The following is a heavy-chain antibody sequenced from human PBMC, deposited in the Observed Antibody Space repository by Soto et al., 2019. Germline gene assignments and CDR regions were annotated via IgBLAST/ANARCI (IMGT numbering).Heavy chain of an antibody. J-gene: IGHJ4*02. V-gene: IGHV3-53*02. CDR3: ARTRPSGSGYYPYYFDY. Sequence: EVQLVETGGGLIQPGGSLRLSCAASGFTGSSNYMSWVRQAPGKGLEWVSVIYSVGSTYYADSVNGRFTISRDNSKNTLYLQINSLRAEDTAVYYCARTRPSGSGYYPYYFDYWGQGTLVTVSS. CDR1: GFTGSSNY. CDR2: IYSVGST. D-gene: IGHD3-22*01.